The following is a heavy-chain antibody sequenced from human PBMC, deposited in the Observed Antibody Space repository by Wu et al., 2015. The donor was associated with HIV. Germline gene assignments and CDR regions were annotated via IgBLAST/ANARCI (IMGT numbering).Heavy chain of an antibody. V-gene: IGHV1-69*13. CDR3: ARGRRITMVRGVISSGMDV. Sequence: QVLLVQSGAEVKKPGSSVRVSCKASGGPFNSYVISWVRQAPGQSLEWMGSIIPIFGTTKYARKFQDRVTITADQSTNTAYMELSSLRSEDTAVYYCARGRRITMVRGVISSGMDVWGQGTTVTVSS. J-gene: IGHJ6*02. CDR1: GGPFNSYV. CDR2: IIPIFGTT. D-gene: IGHD3-10*01.